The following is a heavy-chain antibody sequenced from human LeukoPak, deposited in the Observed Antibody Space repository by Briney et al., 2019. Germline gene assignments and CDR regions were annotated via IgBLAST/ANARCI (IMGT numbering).Heavy chain of an antibody. CDR3: ARVTGPSISSRSLLY. Sequence: GASVKVSCKASGYTFTNYGISWVRQAPGQGLEWMGQINPYNGNTNYAQRLQGRVTMTTDTSTSTSYMELRSLTSDDTAVYYCARVTGPSISSRSLLYWGQGTLVTVSS. V-gene: IGHV1-18*01. CDR2: INPYNGNT. J-gene: IGHJ4*02. D-gene: IGHD6-13*01. CDR1: GYTFTNYG.